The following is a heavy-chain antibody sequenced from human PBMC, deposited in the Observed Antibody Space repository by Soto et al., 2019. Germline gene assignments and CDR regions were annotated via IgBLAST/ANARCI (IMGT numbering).Heavy chain of an antibody. D-gene: IGHD4-4*01. Sequence: QVQLVQSGAEVKKPGSSVKVSCKASGGTFSSYAISWVRQAPGQGLEWMGGIIPIFGTANYAQKFQGRVTITADESTSTAYMELSSLRSEDTAMYYCAGATTYSNYVGGYYYYYGMDVWGQGTTVTVSS. V-gene: IGHV1-69*12. CDR2: IIPIFGTA. CDR1: GGTFSSYA. CDR3: AGATTYSNYVGGYYYYYGMDV. J-gene: IGHJ6*02.